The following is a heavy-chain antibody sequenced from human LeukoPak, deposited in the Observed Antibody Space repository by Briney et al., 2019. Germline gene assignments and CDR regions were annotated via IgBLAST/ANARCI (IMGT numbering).Heavy chain of an antibody. J-gene: IGHJ4*02. Sequence: ASVKVSCKASGDTLTSYGISWVRQAPGQGLEWMGWISAYNGNTNYAQKRQGRVTMTTDTSTSTAYMELRSLRSDDTAVYYCARAAQLWYLDYWGLGTLVTVPS. CDR3: ARAAQLWYLDY. D-gene: IGHD5-18*01. CDR2: ISAYNGNT. CDR1: GDTLTSYG. V-gene: IGHV1-18*01.